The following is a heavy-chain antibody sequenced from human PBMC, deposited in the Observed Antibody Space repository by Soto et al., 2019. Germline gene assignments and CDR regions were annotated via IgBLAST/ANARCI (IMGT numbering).Heavy chain of an antibody. CDR1: RGLVSCYY. Sequence: SNTLSGMPSLYRGLVSCYYWSWIRQPPGKGLEWIGEISHSGSTKYNPSLKSRATISIDTSKNQFSLRLSSVTAADTAVYYCARHVYSSSWY. CDR3: ARHVYSSSWY. V-gene: IGHV4-34*01. CDR2: ISHSGST. J-gene: IGHJ2*01. D-gene: IGHD6-13*01.